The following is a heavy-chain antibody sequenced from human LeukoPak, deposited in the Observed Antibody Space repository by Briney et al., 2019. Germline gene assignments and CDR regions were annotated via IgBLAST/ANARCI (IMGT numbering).Heavy chain of an antibody. CDR2: IYHSGST. CDR3: AREIVTRGYSYGRLTRMYAFDI. CDR1: GGSISSSSYY. Sequence: SETLSLTCTVSGGSISSSSYYWGWIRQPPGKGLEWIGEIYHSGSTNYNPSLKSRVTISVDKSKNQFSLKLSSVTAADTAVYYCAREIVTRGYSYGRLTRMYAFDIWGQGTMVTVSS. V-gene: IGHV4-39*07. J-gene: IGHJ3*02. D-gene: IGHD5-18*01.